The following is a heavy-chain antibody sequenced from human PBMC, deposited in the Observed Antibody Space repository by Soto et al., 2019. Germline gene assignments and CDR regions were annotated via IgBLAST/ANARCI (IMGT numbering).Heavy chain of an antibody. CDR1: GFSFKDHG. V-gene: IGHV3-30*18. CDR2: VSVHGGWKK. Sequence: QVQLVESGGGVVQSGRSLRLSCVASGFSFKDHGMHWVRQAPGKGLEWVAAVSVHGGWKKEYADSVKGRFAISSDDAKNALDLERNSLRPEDTAMYYCADDVGSGSHPISEDFLLWGQGTLVTVSS. D-gene: IGHD3-10*01. CDR3: ADDVGSGSHPISEDFLL. J-gene: IGHJ1*01.